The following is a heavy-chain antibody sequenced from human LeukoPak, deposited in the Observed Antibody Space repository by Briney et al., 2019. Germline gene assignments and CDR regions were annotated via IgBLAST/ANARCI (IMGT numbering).Heavy chain of an antibody. CDR2: INHSGST. CDR3: ARHTTLEWLYFDY. Sequence: SETLSLTCAVYGGSFSGYYWSWIRQPPGKGLEWIGEINHSGSTNYNPSLKSRVTISVDTSKNQFSLKLSSVTAADTAVYYCARHTTLEWLYFDYWGQGTLVTVSS. J-gene: IGHJ4*02. D-gene: IGHD3-3*01. CDR1: GGSFSGYY. V-gene: IGHV4-34*01.